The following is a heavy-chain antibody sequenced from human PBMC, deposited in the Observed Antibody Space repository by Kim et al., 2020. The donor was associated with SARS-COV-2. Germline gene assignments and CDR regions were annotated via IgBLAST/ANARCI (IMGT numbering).Heavy chain of an antibody. Sequence: DSVKGRFTISRDNAKNSLYLQMNSLRAEDTALYYCAKAPYGGNSVGFFDYWGQGTLVTVSS. V-gene: IGHV3-9*01. CDR3: AKAPYGGNSVGFFDY. J-gene: IGHJ4*02. D-gene: IGHD4-17*01.